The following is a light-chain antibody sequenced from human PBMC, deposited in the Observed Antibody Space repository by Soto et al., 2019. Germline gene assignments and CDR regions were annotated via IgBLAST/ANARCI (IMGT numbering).Light chain of an antibody. V-gene: IGLV2-14*01. CDR2: DVS. CDR3: SSYTSASTPLV. J-gene: IGLJ2*01. Sequence: QSVLTQPASVSGSPGQSITISCTGTSSDVGGYNYVSWYQQHPGKAPKVMIYDVSNRPSGVSNRFSGSKSGNTASLTISGLQAGDEADYYCSSYTSASTPLVFGGGTKVTVL. CDR1: SSDVGGYNY.